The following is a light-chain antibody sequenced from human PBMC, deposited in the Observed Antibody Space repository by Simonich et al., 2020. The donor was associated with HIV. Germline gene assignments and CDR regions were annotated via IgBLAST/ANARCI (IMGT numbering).Light chain of an antibody. J-gene: IGKJ2*01. Sequence: DIQMTQSPSSVSASVGDRVTITCRASQGLSSYLAWYQQKPGKAPKLLIYAASSLQSGVPSRFTGSGFGTEFTLTISSLQPEDFATYYCQQANSFPYTFGQGTKVEIK. CDR3: QQANSFPYT. V-gene: IGKV1-12*01. CDR2: AAS. CDR1: QGLSSY.